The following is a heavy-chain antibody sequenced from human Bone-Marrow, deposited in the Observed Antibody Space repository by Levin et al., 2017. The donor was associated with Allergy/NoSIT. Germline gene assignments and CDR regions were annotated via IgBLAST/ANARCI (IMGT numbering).Heavy chain of an antibody. V-gene: IGHV1-69*06. CDR2: IIPIFGTA. D-gene: IGHD6-19*01. CDR1: GGTFSSYA. Sequence: VASVKVSCKASGGTFSSYAISWVRQAPGQGLEWMGGIIPIFGTANYAQKFQGRVTITADKSTSTAYMELSSLRSEDTAVYYCARDNREWLVPTSYYYGMDVWGQGTTVTVSS. CDR3: ARDNREWLVPTSYYYGMDV. J-gene: IGHJ6*02.